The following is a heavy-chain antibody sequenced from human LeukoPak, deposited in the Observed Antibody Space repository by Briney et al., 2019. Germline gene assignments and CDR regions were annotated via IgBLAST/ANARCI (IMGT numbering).Heavy chain of an antibody. CDR2: ISAYNGNT. CDR3: ARAYYYDSSGYYYGGVVEVPDY. Sequence: GASVKVSCKASGYTFTSYGISWVRQAPGQGLEWMGWISAYNGNTNYAQKLQGRVTMTTDTSTSTAYVELRSLRSDDTAVYYCARAYYYDSSGYYYGGVVEVPDYWGQGTLVTVSS. J-gene: IGHJ4*02. CDR1: GYTFTSYG. D-gene: IGHD3-22*01. V-gene: IGHV1-18*01.